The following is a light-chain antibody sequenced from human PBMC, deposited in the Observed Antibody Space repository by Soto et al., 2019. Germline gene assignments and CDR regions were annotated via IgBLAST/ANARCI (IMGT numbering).Light chain of an antibody. CDR1: QSISSGY. CDR2: AAS. Sequence: EIVLTQSPGTLSLSPGERATLSCRASQSISSGYVAWYQQKPGLAPRLLIYAASSRATGIADRFRGSGSGRDFTLTISRLEPEDFAVYYCHQYGSSAWTFGQGTKVEIK. J-gene: IGKJ1*01. CDR3: HQYGSSAWT. V-gene: IGKV3-20*01.